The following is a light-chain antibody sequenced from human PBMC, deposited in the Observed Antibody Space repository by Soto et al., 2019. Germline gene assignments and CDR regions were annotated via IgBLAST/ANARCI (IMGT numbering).Light chain of an antibody. CDR1: QDIRNY. J-gene: IGKJ3*01. CDR3: QQYYSFPFT. V-gene: IGKV1-33*01. Sequence: DIQMTHSPPSLSASVGDRVTINYQPSQDIRNYLSWFQQKSGKAPKLLMYDASNLETGVPSRFSGSGSGTDFTLTISSLQPEDIATYSCQQYYSFPFTFGPGTKVDIK. CDR2: DAS.